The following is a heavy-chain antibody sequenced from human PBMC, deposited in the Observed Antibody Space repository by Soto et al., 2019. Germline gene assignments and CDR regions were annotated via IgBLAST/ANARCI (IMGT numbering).Heavy chain of an antibody. V-gene: IGHV4-39*01. CDR1: GGSISSSDYF. CDR3: ARQSVTSLQSRYLDP. D-gene: IGHD2-2*01. CDR2: MYYSGST. J-gene: IGHJ5*02. Sequence: SETLSLTGSVSGGSISSSDYFWGWIRQPPGKGLECIGSMYYSGSTYYNPSLKSRVTISLDTSKNQFSLNLSSVTAADTAVYYCARQSVTSLQSRYLDPCGQGT.